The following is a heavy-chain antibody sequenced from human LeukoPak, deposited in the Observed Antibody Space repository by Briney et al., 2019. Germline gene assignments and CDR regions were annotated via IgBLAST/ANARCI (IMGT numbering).Heavy chain of an antibody. V-gene: IGHV1-69*05. CDR3: ASRRYYDFWSGYYPRYYYYMDV. Sequence: SVKVSCKASGGTFSSYAISWVRQAPGQGLEWMGRIIPIFGTANYAQKFQGRVTITTDESTSTAHMELSSLRSEDTAVYYCASRRYYDFWSGYYPRYYYYMDVWGKGTTVTVSS. D-gene: IGHD3-3*01. CDR2: IIPIFGTA. J-gene: IGHJ6*03. CDR1: GGTFSSYA.